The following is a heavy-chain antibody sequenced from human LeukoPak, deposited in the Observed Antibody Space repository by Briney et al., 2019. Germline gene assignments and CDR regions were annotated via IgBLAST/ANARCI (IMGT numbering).Heavy chain of an antibody. V-gene: IGHV3-21*04. CDR1: GFNFSHYT. J-gene: IGHJ4*02. Sequence: GGSLRLSCAASGFNFSHYTMNWVRQAPGKGLEWVSSISSSSGSIYYADSVKGRFTISRDNAKKSLYLQMNSLRAEDTALYYCASGGIYYGAAFDFWGQGSLVTVSA. CDR3: ASGGIYYGAAFDF. D-gene: IGHD1-26*01. CDR2: ISSSSGSI.